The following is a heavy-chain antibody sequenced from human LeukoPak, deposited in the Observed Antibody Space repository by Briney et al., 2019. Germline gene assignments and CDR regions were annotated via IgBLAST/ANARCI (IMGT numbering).Heavy chain of an antibody. D-gene: IGHD3-22*01. Sequence: KAGGSLRLTCAASGFTFGSYSMNWVRQAPGKGLEWVSSISSSSSYIYYADSVKGRFTISRDNAKNSLYLQMNSLRAEDTAVYYCARDLSGYFDYWGRGTLVTVSS. V-gene: IGHV3-21*01. CDR3: ARDLSGYFDY. CDR1: GFTFGSYS. J-gene: IGHJ4*02. CDR2: ISSSSSYI.